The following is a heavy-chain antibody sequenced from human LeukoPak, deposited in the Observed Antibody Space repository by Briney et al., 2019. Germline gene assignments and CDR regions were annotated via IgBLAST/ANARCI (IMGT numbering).Heavy chain of an antibody. CDR2: IYTSGST. CDR1: GGSISSYY. V-gene: IGHV4-4*07. CDR3: ARFVRDYYDSSGKIDY. J-gene: IGHJ4*02. Sequence: PSETLSLTCTVSGGSISSYYWSWIRQPAGKGLEWIGRIYTSGSTNYNPSLKSRVTISVDTSKNHFSLKLSSVTAADTAVYYCARFVRDYYDSSGKIDYWGQGTLVTVSS. D-gene: IGHD3-22*01.